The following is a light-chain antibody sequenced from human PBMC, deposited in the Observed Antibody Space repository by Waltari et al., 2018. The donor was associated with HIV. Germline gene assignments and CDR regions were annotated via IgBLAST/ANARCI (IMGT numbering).Light chain of an antibody. CDR1: SSDVGGYNF. J-gene: IGLJ1*01. CDR3: CSYAGSSTFEV. CDR2: HVS. Sequence: QSALPQPASVSGSPGQSITIPGTGPSSDVGGYNFVSVYQPHPGKAPKLMIYHVSKRPSGVSNRFSGSKSGNTASLTISGLQAEDEADYYCCSYAGSSTFEVFGTGTKVTVL. V-gene: IGLV2-23*02.